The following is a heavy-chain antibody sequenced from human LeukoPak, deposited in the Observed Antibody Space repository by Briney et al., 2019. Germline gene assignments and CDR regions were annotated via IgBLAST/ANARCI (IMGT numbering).Heavy chain of an antibody. V-gene: IGHV1-69*05. CDR2: IMPLFGRA. CDR1: GGTFNNSA. D-gene: IGHD4-17*01. CDR3: ARDVHGDYGSGWFDP. Sequence: SVKVSCKTSGGTFNNSAISWVRQAPGQGLEWLGGIMPLFGRAGYAQKFQGRVTITKDESTRTVYLELTSLTSDDTAVYYCARDVHGDYGSGWFDPWGQGPLVSVSS. J-gene: IGHJ5*02.